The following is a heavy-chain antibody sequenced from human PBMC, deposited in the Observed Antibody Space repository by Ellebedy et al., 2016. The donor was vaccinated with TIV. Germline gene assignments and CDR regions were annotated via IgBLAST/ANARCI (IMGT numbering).Heavy chain of an antibody. CDR1: GGSFSGYY. Sequence: SETLSLTXAVYGGSFSGYYWSWIRQPPGKGLEWIGEINHSGSTNYNPSLKSRVTISVDTSKNQFSLKLSSVTAADTAVYYCARHPLRIYYYYGMDVWGQGTTVTVSS. D-gene: IGHD4-17*01. CDR2: INHSGST. J-gene: IGHJ6*02. V-gene: IGHV4-34*01. CDR3: ARHPLRIYYYYGMDV.